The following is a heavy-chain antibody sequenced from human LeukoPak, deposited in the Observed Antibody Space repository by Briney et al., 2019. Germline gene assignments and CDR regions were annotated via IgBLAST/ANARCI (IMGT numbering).Heavy chain of an antibody. CDR3: ARALGYCSSTSCYNWFDP. Sequence: QPGGSLRLSCAASVFTFSIYGMHWVRQAPGKGLEWVTVIWYDGSNKYYADSVKGRFTISRDNSKNTLYLQMNSLRAEDTAVYYCARALGYCSSTSCYNWFDPWGQGTLVTVSS. V-gene: IGHV3-33*01. D-gene: IGHD2-2*01. CDR2: IWYDGSNK. J-gene: IGHJ5*02. CDR1: VFTFSIYG.